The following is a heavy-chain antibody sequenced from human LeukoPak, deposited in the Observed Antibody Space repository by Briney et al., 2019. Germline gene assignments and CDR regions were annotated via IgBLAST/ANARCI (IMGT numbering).Heavy chain of an antibody. Sequence: TSGTLSLSCTVSGGSISSYYWSWIRQPAGKGLEWVGRIYTSGSTIYNPSLKSRVTMSVDTSKNQFSLKLSSVTAADTAVYSCARDTLFVSGYSSSWYGMDVWGQGTTVTVSS. V-gene: IGHV4-4*07. CDR2: IYTSGST. J-gene: IGHJ6*02. CDR3: ARDTLFVSGYSSSWYGMDV. CDR1: GGSISSYY. D-gene: IGHD6-13*01.